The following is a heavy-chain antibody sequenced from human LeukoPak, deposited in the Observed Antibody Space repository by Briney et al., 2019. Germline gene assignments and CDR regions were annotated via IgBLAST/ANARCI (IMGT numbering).Heavy chain of an antibody. J-gene: IGHJ4*02. CDR3: ARGQREWLRFKGYGPNFDY. V-gene: IGHV4-34*01. D-gene: IGHD5-12*01. CDR1: GGSFSGYY. Sequence: ASETLSLTCAVYGGSFSGYYWSWIRQPPGKGLEWIGEINHSGSTNYNPSLKSRVTISVDTSKNQFSLKLSSVTAADTAVYYCARGQREWLRFKGYGPNFDYWGQGTLVTVSS. CDR2: INHSGST.